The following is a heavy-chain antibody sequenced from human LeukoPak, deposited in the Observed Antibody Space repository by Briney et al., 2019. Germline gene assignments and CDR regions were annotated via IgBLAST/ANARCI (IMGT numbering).Heavy chain of an antibody. Sequence: PGGSLRLSCAASGFTFSSYGMHWVRQAPGKGLEWVAVISYDGTNKYYADSVKGRFTISRDNSKNTLYLQMNSLRAGDTAVYYCAKADSYGSGSYYLLDYWGQGTLVTVPS. CDR2: ISYDGTNK. V-gene: IGHV3-30*18. CDR3: AKADSYGSGSYYLLDY. D-gene: IGHD3-10*01. CDR1: GFTFSSYG. J-gene: IGHJ4*02.